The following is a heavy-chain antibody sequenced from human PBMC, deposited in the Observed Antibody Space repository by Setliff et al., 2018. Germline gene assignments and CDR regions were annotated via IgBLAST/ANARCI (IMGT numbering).Heavy chain of an antibody. Sequence: SETLSLTCTVSGASISSGFYYWSWIRQPAGKGLEWIGRIHSSGGTKYNPSLKTRVTIAVDTSKNQFSLKLNSATAADTAVYYCARATVGLATIIYFDSWGPGTLVTVSS. CDR2: IHSSGGT. V-gene: IGHV4-61*02. CDR3: ARATVGLATIIYFDS. D-gene: IGHD4-4*01. CDR1: GASISSGFYY. J-gene: IGHJ4*02.